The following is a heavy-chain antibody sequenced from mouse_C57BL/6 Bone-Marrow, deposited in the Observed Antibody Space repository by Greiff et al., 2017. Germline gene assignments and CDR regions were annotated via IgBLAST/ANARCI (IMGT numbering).Heavy chain of an antibody. V-gene: IGHV5-16*01. CDR1: GFTFSDYY. CDR3: ARVGDSSGWCDY. D-gene: IGHD3-2*02. J-gene: IGHJ2*01. CDR2: INYDGSST. Sequence: EVQVVESEGGLVQPGSSMKLSCTASGFTFSDYYMAWVRQVPEKGLEWVANINYDGSSTYYLDSLKSRFIISRDNAKNILYLQMSSLKSEDTATYYCARVGDSSGWCDYWGQGTTLTVSS.